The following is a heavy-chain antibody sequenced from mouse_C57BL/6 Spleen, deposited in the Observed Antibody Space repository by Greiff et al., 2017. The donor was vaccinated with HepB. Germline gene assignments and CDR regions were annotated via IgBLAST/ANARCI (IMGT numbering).Heavy chain of an antibody. J-gene: IGHJ4*01. CDR2: ISSGSSTI. CDR3: ARDEWLRGAMDY. CDR1: GFTFSDYG. V-gene: IGHV5-17*01. D-gene: IGHD2-2*01. Sequence: DVKLVESGGGLVKPGGSLKLSCAASGFTFSDYGMHWVRQAPEKGLEWVAYISSGSSTIYYADTVKGRFTISRDNAKNTLFLQMTSLRSEDTAMYYCARDEWLRGAMDYWGQGTSVTVSS.